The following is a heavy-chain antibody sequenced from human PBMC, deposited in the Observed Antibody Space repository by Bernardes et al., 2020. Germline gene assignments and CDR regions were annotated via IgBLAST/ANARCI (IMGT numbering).Heavy chain of an antibody. Sequence: GGSLSLSCAASGFTFSTYDMHWVRQPIGKGLEWVSGINTAGDTYYPDSVKGRFIISRENAKNSLYLQMNSLRAGDTAVYYCARARGASPGYSYYMDVWGKGTPVTVSS. CDR1: GFTFSTYD. CDR3: ARARGASPGYSYYMDV. CDR2: INTAGDT. V-gene: IGHV3-13*01. J-gene: IGHJ6*03. D-gene: IGHD4-17*01.